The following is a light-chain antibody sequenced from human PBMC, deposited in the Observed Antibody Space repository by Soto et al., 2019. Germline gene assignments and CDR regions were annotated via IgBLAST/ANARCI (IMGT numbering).Light chain of an antibody. CDR2: EVS. CDR1: TGDIGTYNY. CDR3: TSFTNSRTEV. V-gene: IGLV2-14*01. Sequence: ALTQPASVSGSPGQSITISCTGTTGDIGTYNYVSWYQHHPDKAPRLMIYEVSNRPSGVSNRFSGSKSGNTASLTISGLQAEDEDDYYCTSFTNSRTEVFGGGTKLTVL. J-gene: IGLJ3*02.